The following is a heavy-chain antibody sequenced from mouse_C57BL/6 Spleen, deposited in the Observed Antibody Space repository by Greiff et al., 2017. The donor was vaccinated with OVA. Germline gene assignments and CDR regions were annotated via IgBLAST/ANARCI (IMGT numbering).Heavy chain of an antibody. CDR2: INYDGSST. D-gene: IGHD1-1*01. Sequence: EVMLVESEGGLVQPGSSMKLSCTASGFTFSDYYMAWVRQVPEKGLEWVANINYDGSSTYYLDSLKSRFIISRDNAKNILYLQMSSLKSEDTATYYCARDRYGSIFDYWGQGTTLTVSS. CDR3: ARDRYGSIFDY. V-gene: IGHV5-16*01. J-gene: IGHJ2*01. CDR1: GFTFSDYY.